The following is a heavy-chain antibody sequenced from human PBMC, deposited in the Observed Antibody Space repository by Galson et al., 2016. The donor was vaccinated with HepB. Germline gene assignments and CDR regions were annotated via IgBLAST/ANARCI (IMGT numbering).Heavy chain of an antibody. CDR1: GFTLSSSG. J-gene: IGHJ3*01. V-gene: IGHV3-48*02. CDR2: ISTSISTI. CDR3: ARELVRSAFDL. Sequence: SLRLSCAASGFTLSSSGINWVRQAPGKGLQWLSYISTSISTIYYADSVMGRFTISRDNAANSVYLQMNGLSDDDTAIYYCARELVRSAFDLWGQGTMFTVSS. D-gene: IGHD4/OR15-4a*01.